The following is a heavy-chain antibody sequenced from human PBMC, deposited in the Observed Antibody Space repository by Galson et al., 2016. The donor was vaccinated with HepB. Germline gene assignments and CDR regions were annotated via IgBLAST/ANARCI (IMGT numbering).Heavy chain of an antibody. V-gene: IGHV3-43*01. CDR1: GFPFADFT. D-gene: IGHD3-22*01. CDR3: ARHPDYYDNSGYLDY. CDR2: INWDGGGK. Sequence: SLRLSCAASGFPFADFTMHWVRQAPGKGLQWVSLINWDGGGKYYAASVKGRFTISRDNSNNTLYLQMNSLRAEDTAVYYCARHPDYYDNSGYLDYWGQGTLVTVSS. J-gene: IGHJ4*02.